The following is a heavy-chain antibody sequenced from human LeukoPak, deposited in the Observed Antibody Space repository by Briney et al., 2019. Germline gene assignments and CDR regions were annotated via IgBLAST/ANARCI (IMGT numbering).Heavy chain of an antibody. V-gene: IGHV1-18*01. Sequence: ASVKVSCKASGYTFTSYGISWVRQAPGQGLEWMGWISAYNGNTNYAQKLQGRVTMTTDTSTSTAYMELRSLRSDDTAVYYCARDLSLGDTAMEFDYWGKGTLVTVSS. D-gene: IGHD5-18*01. CDR3: ARDLSLGDTAMEFDY. CDR1: GYTFTSYG. CDR2: ISAYNGNT. J-gene: IGHJ4*02.